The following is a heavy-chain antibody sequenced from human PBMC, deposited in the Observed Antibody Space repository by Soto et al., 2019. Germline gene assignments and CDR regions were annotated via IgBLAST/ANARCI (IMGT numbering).Heavy chain of an antibody. CDR3: AREGSYSAYNFAHGIQLWSFDF. CDR2: IFSSGST. J-gene: IGHJ4*02. CDR1: GGSINTFY. Sequence: QVRLQESGPGLLKPSETLSLTCTVSGGSINTFYWSWVRQPAGKGLEWIGRIFSSGSTSFNPSLESRGAMSVDTSKNHFSLNLSSVTAADMAVYYCAREGSYSAYNFAHGIQLWSFDFWGQGALVTVSS. V-gene: IGHV4-4*07. D-gene: IGHD5-12*01.